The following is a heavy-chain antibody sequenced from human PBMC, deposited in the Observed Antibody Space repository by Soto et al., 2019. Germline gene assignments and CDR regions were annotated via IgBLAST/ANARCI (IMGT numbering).Heavy chain of an antibody. CDR2: IRFDGSNI. CDR3: ARDGVGATAFWGYLDY. CDR1: GSIFRGYG. Sequence: QVLLVESGGGVVQPGRSLRLSCAAFGSIFRGYGMHWVRQAPGKGLEWVAVIRFDGSNINYADFVMGRFTISRDNSKNTLYLEMNSLRVEDTAVYYCARDGVGATAFWGYLDYWGQGTLVTVSS. D-gene: IGHD2-15*01. J-gene: IGHJ4*02. V-gene: IGHV3-33*01.